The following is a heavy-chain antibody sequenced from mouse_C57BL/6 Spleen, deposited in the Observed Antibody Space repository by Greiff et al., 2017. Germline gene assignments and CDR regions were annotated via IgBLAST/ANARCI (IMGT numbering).Heavy chain of an antibody. V-gene: IGHV1-81*01. CDR3: ARSEYSNYVRGLDY. Sequence: QVQLQQSGAELARPGASVKLSCKASGYTFTSYGISWVKQRTGQGLEWIGEIYPRSGNTYYNEKFKGKATLTADKSSSTAYMELRSLTSEDSAVYFCARSEYSNYVRGLDYWGQGTTLTVSS. CDR1: GYTFTSYG. J-gene: IGHJ2*01. CDR2: IYPRSGNT. D-gene: IGHD2-5*01.